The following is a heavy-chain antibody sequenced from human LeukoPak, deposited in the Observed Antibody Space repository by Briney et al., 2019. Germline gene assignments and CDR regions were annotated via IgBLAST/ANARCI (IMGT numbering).Heavy chain of an antibody. D-gene: IGHD3-22*01. Sequence: ASVKVSCKASGYTFTGYYMHWVRQAPGQGLERMGWINPNSGGTNYAQKFQGRVTMTRDTSISTAYMELSRLRSDDTAVYYCARDSRYYYDSSGYYYDYWGQGTLVTVSS. CDR1: GYTFTGYY. CDR3: ARDSRYYYDSSGYYYDY. CDR2: INPNSGGT. J-gene: IGHJ4*02. V-gene: IGHV1-2*02.